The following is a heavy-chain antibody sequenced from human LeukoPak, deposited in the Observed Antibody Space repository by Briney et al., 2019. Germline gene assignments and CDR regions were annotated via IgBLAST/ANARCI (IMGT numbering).Heavy chain of an antibody. CDR2: IYYSGST. CDR1: AGSISSSSYY. V-gene: IGHV4-39*01. J-gene: IGHJ4*02. D-gene: IGHD6-19*01. CDR3: ARGVYNNGWYNFDY. Sequence: SETLSLTCSVSAGSISSSSYYWGWIRQAPGKGLEWIGSIYYSGSTYYNPSLKSRVTISVDTSKNQFSLKLTSVTAADTAVYYCARGVYNNGWYNFDYWGQGTLVTVSS.